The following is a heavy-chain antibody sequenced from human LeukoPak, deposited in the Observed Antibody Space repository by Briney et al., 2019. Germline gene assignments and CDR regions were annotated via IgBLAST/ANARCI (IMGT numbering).Heavy chain of an antibody. CDR3: AREIAVAGLEGIDY. Sequence: PGGSLRLSCAASGSTFSSYSVNWVRQAPGKGLEWVSSISSSSSYIYYADSVKGRFTISRDNAKNSLYLQMNSLRAEDTAVYYCAREIAVAGLEGIDYWGQGTLVTVSS. CDR2: ISSSSSYI. D-gene: IGHD6-19*01. CDR1: GSTFSSYS. V-gene: IGHV3-21*01. J-gene: IGHJ4*02.